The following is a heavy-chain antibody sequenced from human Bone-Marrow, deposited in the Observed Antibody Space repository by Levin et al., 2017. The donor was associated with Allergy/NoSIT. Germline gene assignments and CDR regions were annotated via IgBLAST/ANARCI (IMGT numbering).Heavy chain of an antibody. CDR2: ISSNGGST. J-gene: IGHJ4*02. CDR1: GFSFSSYA. V-gene: IGHV3-64*01. Sequence: SCAASGFSFSSYAMHWVRQAPGKGLEYVAGISSNGGSTYCANSMKGRFTISRDNSKNTLYLQMGSLRAEDMGVYYCARERCSSSRCYQSFDHWGQGPLVTVSS. D-gene: IGHD2-2*01. CDR3: ARERCSSSRCYQSFDH.